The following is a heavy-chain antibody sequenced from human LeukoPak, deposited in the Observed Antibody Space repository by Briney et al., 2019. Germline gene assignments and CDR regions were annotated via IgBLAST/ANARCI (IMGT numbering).Heavy chain of an antibody. CDR3: ARDSCGWYKDY. J-gene: IGHJ4*02. CDR1: GYSISSGYY. D-gene: IGHD6-19*01. Sequence: SETLSLTCAVSGYSISSGYYWGWIRQPPGKGLEWIGSIYHSGSTYYNPSLKSRVTISVDTSKNQFSLKLSPVTAADTAVYYCARDSCGWYKDYWGQGTLVTVSS. V-gene: IGHV4-38-2*02. CDR2: IYHSGST.